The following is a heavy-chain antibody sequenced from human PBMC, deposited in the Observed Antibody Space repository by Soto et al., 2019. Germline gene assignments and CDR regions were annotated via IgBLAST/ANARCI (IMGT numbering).Heavy chain of an antibody. CDR2: IFCGDSDT. Sequence: PGESLTISCKGSGYSFTSYWIGWVRQMPGKGLEWMGSIFCGDSDTRYSPSFQGQVTISADKSINTAYLQWSTLKASDTAMYYCASLGFDSDTLTAYYNVHHCYGMDVWGRGTTVTVSS. CDR1: GYSFTSYW. J-gene: IGHJ6*02. V-gene: IGHV5-51*01. CDR3: ASLGFDSDTLTAYYNVHHCYGMDV. D-gene: IGHD3-9*01.